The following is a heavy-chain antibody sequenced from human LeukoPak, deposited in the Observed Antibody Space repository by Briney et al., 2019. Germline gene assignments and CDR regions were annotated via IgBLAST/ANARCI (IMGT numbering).Heavy chain of an antibody. Sequence: GGSLRLSCAASGFTFSHYWVTWVRQAPGKGLEWVAQINQDGSEEYYMDSVKARFTISRDNAKNSVFLQINSLRAEDTAVYYCVRDGGVSGYDLLDYWGQGTLVTVSS. CDR1: GFTFSHYW. V-gene: IGHV3-7*01. CDR3: VRDGGVSGYDLLDY. J-gene: IGHJ4*02. CDR2: INQDGSEE. D-gene: IGHD5-12*01.